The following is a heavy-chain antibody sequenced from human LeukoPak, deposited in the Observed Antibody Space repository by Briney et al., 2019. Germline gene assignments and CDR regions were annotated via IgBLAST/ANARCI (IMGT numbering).Heavy chain of an antibody. CDR3: ARDLPTMVRGHILLLDY. D-gene: IGHD3-10*01. J-gene: IGHJ4*02. CDR1: GFTFSSYA. V-gene: IGHV3-30*04. Sequence: PGGSLRLSCAASGFTFSSYAMHWVRQAPGKGLEWVAVISYDGSNKYYADSVKGRFTISRDNSKNTLYLQMNSLRAEDTAVYYCARDLPTMVRGHILLLDYWGQGTLVTVSS. CDR2: ISYDGSNK.